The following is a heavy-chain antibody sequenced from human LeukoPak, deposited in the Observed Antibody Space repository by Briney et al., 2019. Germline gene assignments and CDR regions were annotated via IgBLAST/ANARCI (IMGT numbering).Heavy chain of an antibody. CDR3: ARAPYYYDSSGYYSVGAFDI. Sequence: GGSLRLSCAASGFTFSSYWMSWVRQAPGKGLEWVANIKQDGSEKYYVDSVKGRFTISRDNAKNSPYLQMNSLRAEDTAVYYCARAPYYYDSSGYYSVGAFDIWGQGTMVTVSS. D-gene: IGHD3-22*01. CDR2: IKQDGSEK. CDR1: GFTFSSYW. V-gene: IGHV3-7*04. J-gene: IGHJ3*02.